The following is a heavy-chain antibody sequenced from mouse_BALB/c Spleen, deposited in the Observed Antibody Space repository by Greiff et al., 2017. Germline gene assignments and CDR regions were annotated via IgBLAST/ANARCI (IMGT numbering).Heavy chain of an antibody. CDR2: IWAGGST. V-gene: IGHV2-9*02. J-gene: IGHJ4*01. CDR1: GFSLTSYG. CDR3: ARDYDYDRHYAMDY. Sequence: VHLVESGPGLVAPSQSLSITCTVSGFSLTSYGVHWVRQPPGKGLEWLGVIWAGGSTNYNSALMSRLSISKDNSKSQVFLKMNSLQTDDTAMYYCARDYDYDRHYAMDYWGQGTSVTVSS. D-gene: IGHD2-4*01.